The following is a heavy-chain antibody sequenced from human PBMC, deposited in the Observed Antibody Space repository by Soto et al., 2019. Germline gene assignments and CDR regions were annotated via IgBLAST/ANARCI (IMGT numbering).Heavy chain of an antibody. V-gene: IGHV1-3*01. D-gene: IGHD3-22*01. Sequence: ASGKVSCKASGYTFTSYAMHLVRQAPVQSLELIGWISAGSWNTEYSQKFQGRVTMAMYAWASTSDIEVISLGSEGAGVYYCSTDYSDSTGYSPRALLFDYWGQGTLVTVSS. CDR1: GYTFTSYA. CDR3: STDYSDSTGYSPRALLFDY. J-gene: IGHJ4*02. CDR2: ISAGSWNT.